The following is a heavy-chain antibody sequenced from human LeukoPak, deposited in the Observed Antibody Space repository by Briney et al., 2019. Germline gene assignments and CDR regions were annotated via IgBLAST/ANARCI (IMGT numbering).Heavy chain of an antibody. CDR1: GASISDYY. CDR3: ARRALRGWEFGMDV. D-gene: IGHD3-10*01. J-gene: IGHJ6*02. CDR2: IHYSGGT. Sequence: AGTLSLTCTVSGASISDYYWSWIRQPPGKGLEWIGFIHYSGGTNYNPSLKSRVTISVDTSKNQFSLKLTSVTAADTAVYYCARRALRGWEFGMDVRGQGTTVTVSS. V-gene: IGHV4-59*08.